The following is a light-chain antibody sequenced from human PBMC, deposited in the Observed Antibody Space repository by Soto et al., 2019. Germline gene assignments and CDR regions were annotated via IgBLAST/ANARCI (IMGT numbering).Light chain of an antibody. CDR2: LGS. V-gene: IGKV2-28*01. CDR1: ESLLHSNGNNY. Sequence: DIVMTQSPLSLPVTPGESAAISCRSSESLLHSNGNNYLDWYLQKPGQSPHLLIYLGSNRASGVPDRVSSSGSGTEFTIKISRVEAEDVGVYFRMQALQTPWTFGQATKVEIK. J-gene: IGKJ1*01. CDR3: MQALQTPWT.